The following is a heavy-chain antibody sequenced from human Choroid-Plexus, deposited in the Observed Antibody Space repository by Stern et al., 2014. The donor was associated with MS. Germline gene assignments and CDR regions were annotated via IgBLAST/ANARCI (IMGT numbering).Heavy chain of an antibody. V-gene: IGHV3-30*18. CDR2: VSHDGSYK. Sequence: QLVQSGGGVVQPGRPLRLSCVASGFTFGSCAMHWVRQAPGKGLEWVGGVSHDGSYKYYADSVKGRFTIARDNSQNTLYMQMSSLRPEDTAVYYCAKDRQYLTYFFDHWGQGSLVTVSS. J-gene: IGHJ5*02. CDR3: AKDRQYLTYFFDH. CDR1: GFTFGSCA. D-gene: IGHD2/OR15-2a*01.